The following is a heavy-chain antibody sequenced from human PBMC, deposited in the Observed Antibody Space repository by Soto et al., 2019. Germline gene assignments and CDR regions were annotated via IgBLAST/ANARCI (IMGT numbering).Heavy chain of an antibody. CDR3: ARGRITRVRGVMGGMDV. Sequence: GGSLRLSCAASGFTFSSYGMHWVRQAPGKGLEWVAVIWYDGSNKYYADSVKGRFTISRDNSKNTLYLQMNSLRAEDTAGYYCARGRITRVRGVMGGMDVWGQGTTVTVSS. CDR2: IWYDGSNK. V-gene: IGHV3-33*01. D-gene: IGHD3-10*01. J-gene: IGHJ6*02. CDR1: GFTFSSYG.